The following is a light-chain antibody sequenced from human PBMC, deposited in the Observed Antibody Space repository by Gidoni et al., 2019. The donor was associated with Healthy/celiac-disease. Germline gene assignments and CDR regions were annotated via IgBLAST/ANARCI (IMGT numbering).Light chain of an antibody. V-gene: IGKV3-20*01. CDR2: GAS. J-gene: IGKJ1*01. Sequence: IVFPPSPGTLALSPGERATLSCSPSQSVSSSNLAWYEQKPGQAPRHLIYGASSRATGMPDRFSGSGSGTEFTLTISRLEPEDVAVYYWQKYGSSPRTFGQGTKVEIK. CDR1: QSVSSSN. CDR3: QKYGSSPRT.